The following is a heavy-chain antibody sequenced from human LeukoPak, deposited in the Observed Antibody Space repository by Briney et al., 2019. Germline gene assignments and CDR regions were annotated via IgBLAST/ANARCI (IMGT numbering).Heavy chain of an antibody. CDR2: ISSSSSYI. Sequence: GGSLRLSCAASGFSFSSYSMNCVRQAPGKGLEWVSSISSSSSYIYYADSVKGRFTISRDNAKNSLYLQMNSLRAEDTAVYYCARGSRTNMITFGGVIVGDYWGQGTLVTVSS. CDR3: ARGSRTNMITFGGVIVGDY. D-gene: IGHD3-16*02. CDR1: GFSFSSYS. J-gene: IGHJ4*02. V-gene: IGHV3-21*01.